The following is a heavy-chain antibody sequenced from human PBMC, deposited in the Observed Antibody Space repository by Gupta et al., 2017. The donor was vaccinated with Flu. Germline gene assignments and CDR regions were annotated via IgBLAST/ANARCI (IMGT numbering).Heavy chain of an antibody. Sequence: QVQLVESGGGVVQPGRSLRLSCAASGFPFSSYGIHWVRQAPGKGLEWVAVIWFDGSNKYYADSVKGRFTISRDNSKNTVYLQMNSLRAEDTAVYYCARDRIVGATRGYYGMDVWGQGTTVTVSS. CDR2: IWFDGSNK. D-gene: IGHD1-26*01. CDR3: ARDRIVGATRGYYGMDV. CDR1: GFPFSSYG. V-gene: IGHV3-33*01. J-gene: IGHJ6*02.